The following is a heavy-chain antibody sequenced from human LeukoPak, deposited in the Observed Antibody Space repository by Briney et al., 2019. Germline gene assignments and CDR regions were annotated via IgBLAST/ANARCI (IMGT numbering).Heavy chain of an antibody. Sequence: ASVTVSCKASGYTFTSFAVHWVRQAPGQRLEWMGIINPSGGGTSYAQKFQGRVTMTRDTSTNTVYMELSSLRSEDTAVYYCARDGAGYCSSTTCSHYYYYMDVWGKGTTVTVSS. J-gene: IGHJ6*03. D-gene: IGHD2-2*01. V-gene: IGHV1-46*01. CDR1: GYTFTSFA. CDR2: INPSGGGT. CDR3: ARDGAGYCSSTTCSHYYYYMDV.